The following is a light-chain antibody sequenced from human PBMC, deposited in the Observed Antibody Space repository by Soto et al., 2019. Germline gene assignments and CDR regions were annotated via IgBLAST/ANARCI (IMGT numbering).Light chain of an antibody. CDR1: SSNIGSNY. Sequence: QPVLTQPPSASGTPGQRVTISCSGSSSNIGSNYVYWYQQLPGTAPKLLIYRNNQRPSGVPDRLSGSKSGTSASLAISGLRSEDEADYYCAAWDDSLSGLVVFGGGTKLTVL. J-gene: IGLJ2*01. CDR3: AAWDDSLSGLVV. CDR2: RNN. V-gene: IGLV1-47*01.